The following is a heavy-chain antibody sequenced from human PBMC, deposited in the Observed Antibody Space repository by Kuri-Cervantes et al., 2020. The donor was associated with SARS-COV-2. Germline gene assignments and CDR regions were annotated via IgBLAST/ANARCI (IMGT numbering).Heavy chain of an antibody. CDR2: MNPNSANT. Sequence: ASVKVSCKASGYTFTGYDINWVRQATGQGLEWMGWMNPNSANTGYAQKFQGRVAMTTDTSTSTAYMELRSLRSDDTAVYYCARDGRFLEWFSPTRPHLDYWGQGTLVTVSS. CDR1: GYTFTGYD. CDR3: ARDGRFLEWFSPTRPHLDY. J-gene: IGHJ4*02. V-gene: IGHV1-8*02. D-gene: IGHD3-3*01.